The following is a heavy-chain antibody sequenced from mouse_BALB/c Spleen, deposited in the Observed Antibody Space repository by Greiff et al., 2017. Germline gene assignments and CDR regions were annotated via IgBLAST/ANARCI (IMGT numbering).Heavy chain of an antibody. J-gene: IGHJ3*01. V-gene: IGHV1S81*02. CDR2: INPSNGGT. CDR1: GYTFTSYY. D-gene: IGHD2-4*01. Sequence: QVQLKQSGAELVKPGASVKLSCKASGYTFTSYYMYWVKQRPGQGLEWIGEINPSNGGTNFNEKFKSKATLTVDKSSSTAYMQLSSLTSEDSAVYYCTRGERLSWFAYWGQGTLVTVSA. CDR3: TRGERLSWFAY.